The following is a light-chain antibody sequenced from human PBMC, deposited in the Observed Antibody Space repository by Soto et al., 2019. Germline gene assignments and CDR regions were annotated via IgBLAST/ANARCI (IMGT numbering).Light chain of an antibody. V-gene: IGKV3-15*01. J-gene: IGKJ5*01. Sequence: EIVMTQSPATLSVSPGERATLSCRASQSVSSNLAWHQQKPGQAPRILMYDAYTRATGITARFSGSGSGTEFTLTISSLQSEDFAVYYCQQYHNWPITFGQGTRLEIK. CDR2: DAY. CDR3: QQYHNWPIT. CDR1: QSVSSN.